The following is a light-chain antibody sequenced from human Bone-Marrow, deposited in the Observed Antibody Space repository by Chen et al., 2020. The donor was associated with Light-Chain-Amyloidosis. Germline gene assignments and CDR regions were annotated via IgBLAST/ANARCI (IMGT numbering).Light chain of an antibody. CDR2: EDD. CDR1: SGSIATNY. V-gene: IGLV6-57*01. CDR3: QSYSGSSQGM. Sequence: NFMMTQPHPVSESPGKTVIISCTRSSGSIATNYVQWYQQRPGSSPTTVIYEDDQRPSGVPDRFSGSIDRSSNSASLTISGLETEDEADYYSQSYSGSSQGMFGGGTKLTVL. J-gene: IGLJ3*02.